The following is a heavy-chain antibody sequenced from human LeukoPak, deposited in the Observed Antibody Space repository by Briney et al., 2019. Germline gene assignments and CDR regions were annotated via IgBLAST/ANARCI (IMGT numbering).Heavy chain of an antibody. Sequence: EESLKISCKGSGYSFTSYWIGWVRQMPGKGLEWMGIIYPGGSDTRYSPSFQGQVTISVDKSNSTAYLQWSSLKASDTAMYYCARYDYGGNSAWFDPWGQGTLVTVSS. V-gene: IGHV5-51*01. CDR1: GYSFTSYW. CDR2: IYPGGSDT. J-gene: IGHJ5*02. D-gene: IGHD4-23*01. CDR3: ARYDYGGNSAWFDP.